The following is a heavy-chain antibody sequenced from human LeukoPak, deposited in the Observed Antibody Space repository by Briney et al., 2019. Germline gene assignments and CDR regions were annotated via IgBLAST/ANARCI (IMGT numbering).Heavy chain of an antibody. J-gene: IGHJ5*02. V-gene: IGHV1-69*05. Sequence: SVKVSCKASGGTFSSYAISWVRQAPGQGLEWMGRIIPIFGTANYAQKFQGRVTITTDESTSTAYMELSSLRSEDTAVYYCARDPYDSSGYYNWFDPWGQGTLVTVSS. CDR3: ARDPYDSSGYYNWFDP. D-gene: IGHD3-22*01. CDR2: IIPIFGTA. CDR1: GGTFSSYA.